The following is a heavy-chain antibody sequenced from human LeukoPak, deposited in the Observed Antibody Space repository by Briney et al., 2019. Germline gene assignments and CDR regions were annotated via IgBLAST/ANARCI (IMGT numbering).Heavy chain of an antibody. V-gene: IGHV3-9*01. CDR3: AKAMSGAVDH. D-gene: IGHD4/OR15-4a*01. J-gene: IGHJ4*02. CDR1: GFSFDDYA. Sequence: SGGSLRLSCAASGFSFDDYAMYWVRQAPGKGLEWVSGITWYSGTLGYADSVKGRFTISRDNAKNSLYLQMNSLRTEDTALYYCAKAMSGAVDHWGQGTMVTVSS. CDR2: ITWYSGTL.